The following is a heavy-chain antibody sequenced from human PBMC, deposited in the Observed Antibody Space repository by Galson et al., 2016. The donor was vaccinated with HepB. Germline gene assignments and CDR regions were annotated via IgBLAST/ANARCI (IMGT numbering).Heavy chain of an antibody. V-gene: IGHV3-23*01. D-gene: IGHD2-15*01. Sequence: SCAASGFTFSSYAMSWVRQAPGKGLEWVSLISGRGTNTYYADSVKGRFTISRDNSRNTLYLQMNSLRAEDTAVSYCAKDLTVTLHWFDPWGQGTLVTVSS. CDR3: AKDLTVTLHWFDP. J-gene: IGHJ5*02. CDR2: ISGRGTNT. CDR1: GFTFSSYA.